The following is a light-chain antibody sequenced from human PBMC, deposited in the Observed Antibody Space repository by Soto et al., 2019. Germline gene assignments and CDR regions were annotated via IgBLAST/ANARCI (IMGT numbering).Light chain of an antibody. CDR3: QQSYSTLYT. Sequence: DIQMTQSPSTLSASVGDRVTITCRASQSIRNWLAWYQQQPGKAPKLLIYDASSLESGVPSRFSGSGSGTDFTLTISSLQPEDFATYYCQQSYSTLYTFGQGTKVDIK. J-gene: IGKJ2*01. CDR2: DAS. CDR1: QSIRNW. V-gene: IGKV1-5*01.